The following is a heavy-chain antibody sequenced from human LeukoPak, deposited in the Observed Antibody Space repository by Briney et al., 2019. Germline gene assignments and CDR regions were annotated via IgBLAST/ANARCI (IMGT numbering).Heavy chain of an antibody. D-gene: IGHD2-21*02. CDR1: GYSISSGYY. J-gene: IGHJ6*02. V-gene: IGHV4-38-2*02. Sequence: SETLSLTCTVSGYSISSGYYWGWIRQPPGKGLEWIGSIYHSGSTYYNPSLKSRVTISVDTSKNQFSLKLSSVTAADTAVYYCARDRKVVTAQYYYYYGMDVWGQGTTVTVSS. CDR2: IYHSGST. CDR3: ARDRKVVTAQYYYYYGMDV.